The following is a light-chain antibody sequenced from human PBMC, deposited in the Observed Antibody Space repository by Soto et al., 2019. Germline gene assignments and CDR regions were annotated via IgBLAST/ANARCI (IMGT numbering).Light chain of an antibody. V-gene: IGLV3-1*01. CDR2: EDR. J-gene: IGLJ2*01. CDR1: KLGNKY. Sequence: SYELTQPPSVSVSPGQTASITCSGDKLGNKYACWYQQKSGQSPVLVIYEDRKRPSGIPERFSGSNSGNTATLTISGTQAIDEGDYYCQAWDSSTGVFGGGTKVTVL. CDR3: QAWDSSTGV.